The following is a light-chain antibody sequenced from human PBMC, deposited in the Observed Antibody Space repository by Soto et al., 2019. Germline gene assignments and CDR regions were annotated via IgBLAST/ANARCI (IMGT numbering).Light chain of an antibody. J-gene: IGLJ1*01. Sequence: QSALTQPASVSGSPGQSITISCTGTSSDVGGYNYVSWYQQHPGKAPKLMIYDVSNRPSGVSNRFSGSKSGNTASLTFSGLQAEDEADYYCSSYTSSSTLSVFGTGTKVTVL. V-gene: IGLV2-14*01. CDR3: SSYTSSSTLSV. CDR1: SSDVGGYNY. CDR2: DVS.